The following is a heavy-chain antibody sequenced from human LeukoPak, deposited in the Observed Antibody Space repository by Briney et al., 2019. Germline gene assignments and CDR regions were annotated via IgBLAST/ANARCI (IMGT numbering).Heavy chain of an antibody. CDR3: AGLELGSGYYYYYGMDV. D-gene: IGHD5-18*01. Sequence: SETLSLTCTVSGCSISSSSDYWGWLRQPPGKGLEWIGSIYYSGSTYYNPSLKSRVTISVDTSKNQFSLKLSSVTAADAAVYYCAGLELGSGYYYYYGMDVWGQGTTVTVSS. CDR2: IYYSGST. CDR1: GCSISSSSDY. V-gene: IGHV4-39*01. J-gene: IGHJ6*02.